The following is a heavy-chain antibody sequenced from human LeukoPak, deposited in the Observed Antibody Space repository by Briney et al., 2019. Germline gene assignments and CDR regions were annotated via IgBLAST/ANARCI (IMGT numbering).Heavy chain of an antibody. CDR3: AREGNGVSDY. CDR2: IYYSGST. D-gene: IGHD2-8*01. V-gene: IGHV4-59*12. CDR1: GGSISSYY. J-gene: IGHJ4*02. Sequence: SETLSLTCTVPGGSISSYYWSWIRQPPGKGLEWIGYIYYSGSTNYNPSLKSRVTMSVDTSKNQFSLKLSSVTAADTAVYYCAREGNGVSDYWGQGTLVTVSS.